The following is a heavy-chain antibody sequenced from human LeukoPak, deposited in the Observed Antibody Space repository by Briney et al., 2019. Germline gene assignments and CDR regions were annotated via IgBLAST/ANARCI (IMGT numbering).Heavy chain of an antibody. Sequence: GGSLRLSCAASGFTFSDYYMSWIRQAPGKGLEWVSYISSSGSTIYYADSVKGRFTISRDNSKNTVYVQMNSLRPEDTAVYYCARGSVGSAWSFYYWGQGTLVTVSS. CDR3: ARGSVGSAWSFYY. D-gene: IGHD6-19*01. CDR1: GFTFSDYY. CDR2: ISSSGSTI. V-gene: IGHV3-11*04. J-gene: IGHJ4*02.